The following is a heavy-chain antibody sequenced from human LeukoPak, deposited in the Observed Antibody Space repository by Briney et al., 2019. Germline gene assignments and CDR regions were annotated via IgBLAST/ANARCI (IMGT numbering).Heavy chain of an antibody. Sequence: GGSLRLSCAASGFTFSSYAMSWVRQAPGKGLEWASAFSGSGGSTYYADSVKGRFTISRDDSKNTLYLQMNSLRAEDTAVYYCAKSSSGSSYNVLDYWGQGTLVTVSS. CDR3: AKSSSGSSYNVLDY. V-gene: IGHV3-23*01. CDR1: GFTFSSYA. CDR2: FSGSGGST. D-gene: IGHD3-10*01. J-gene: IGHJ4*02.